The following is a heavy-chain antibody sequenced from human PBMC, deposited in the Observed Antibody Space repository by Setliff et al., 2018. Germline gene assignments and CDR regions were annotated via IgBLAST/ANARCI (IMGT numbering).Heavy chain of an antibody. V-gene: IGHV4-59*08. J-gene: IGHJ3*02. CDR3: AHSTTFDM. CDR1: GDSISSHF. D-gene: IGHD2-15*01. Sequence: SETLSLTCTVSGDSISSHFWTWIRQPPGKGLEWVGHIYYTGSTSNNASVKSRVTVSLDTSKNQFSLKLTSVTAADTAVYYCAHSTTFDMWGQGTKVTVSS. CDR2: IYYTGST.